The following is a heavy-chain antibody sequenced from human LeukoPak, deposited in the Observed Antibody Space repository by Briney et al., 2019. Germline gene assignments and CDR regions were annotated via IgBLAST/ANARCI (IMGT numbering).Heavy chain of an antibody. CDR2: MRYDGSHK. Sequence: HSGGPLRLSCAASGFTFSDYGMHWVRQAPGKGLEWVAFMRYDGSHKYYADSVKGRFTISRDNSKNTLYFQMNSLRAEDTALYYCAKEGTASKPSDLDYWGQGTLVTVSS. V-gene: IGHV3-30*02. D-gene: IGHD1/OR15-1a*01. CDR1: GFTFSDYG. J-gene: IGHJ4*02. CDR3: AKEGTASKPSDLDY.